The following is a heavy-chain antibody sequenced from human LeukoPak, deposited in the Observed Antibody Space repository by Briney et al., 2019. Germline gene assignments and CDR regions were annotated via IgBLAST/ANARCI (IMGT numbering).Heavy chain of an antibody. D-gene: IGHD3-22*01. CDR3: ARDAEYYDSSVPAYYYYGMDV. CDR1: GGSISSYY. V-gene: IGHV4-4*07. Sequence: PSETLSLTCTVSGGSISSYYWSWIRQPAGKGLEWIGRIYTSGSTNYNPSLKSRVTTSVDTSKNQFSLKLSSVTAADTAVYYCARDAEYYDSSVPAYYYYGMDVWGQGTTVTVSS. CDR2: IYTSGST. J-gene: IGHJ6*02.